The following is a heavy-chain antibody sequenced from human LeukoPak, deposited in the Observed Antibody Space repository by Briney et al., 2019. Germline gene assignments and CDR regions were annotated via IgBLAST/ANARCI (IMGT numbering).Heavy chain of an antibody. D-gene: IGHD3-10*01. CDR1: GFTFSSYF. CDR3: ARGGSWSFDY. Sequence: PGGSLRLSCAASGFTFSSYFMNWVRQAPGKGLEWVANIKPDGSETYYVDSVKGRFTISGDNTKNSLYLQMNSLRAEDTAVYYCARGGSWSFDYWGQGTLVSVSS. J-gene: IGHJ4*02. CDR2: IKPDGSET. V-gene: IGHV3-7*01.